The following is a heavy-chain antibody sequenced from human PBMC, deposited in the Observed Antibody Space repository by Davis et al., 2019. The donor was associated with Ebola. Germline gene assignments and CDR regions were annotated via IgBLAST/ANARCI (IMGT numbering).Heavy chain of an antibody. CDR1: GFTFSSYS. CDR3: AREGIVVVPAAILDYYYYYGMDV. D-gene: IGHD2-2*01. CDR2: ISSSSSTI. J-gene: IGHJ6*04. V-gene: IGHV3-48*02. Sequence: PGGSLRLSCAASGFTFSSYSMNWVRQAPGKGLEWVSYISSSSSTIYYADSVKGRFTISRDNAKNSLYLQMNSLRDEDTAVYYCAREGIVVVPAAILDYYYYYGMDVWGKGTTVTVSS.